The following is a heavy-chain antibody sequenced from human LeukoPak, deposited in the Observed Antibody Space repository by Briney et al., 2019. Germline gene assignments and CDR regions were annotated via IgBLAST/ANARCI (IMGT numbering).Heavy chain of an antibody. V-gene: IGHV4-59*11. CDR2: IYYSGST. CDR3: ARRKDTYYYYYMDV. J-gene: IGHJ6*03. CDR1: GGSISSHY. Sequence: SETLPLTCTVSGGSISSHYWSWIRQPPGKGLEWIGYIYYSGSTNYNPSLKSRVTISVDTSKNQFSLKLSSVTAADTAVYYCARRKDTYYYYYMDVWGKGTTVTVSS. D-gene: IGHD5-18*01.